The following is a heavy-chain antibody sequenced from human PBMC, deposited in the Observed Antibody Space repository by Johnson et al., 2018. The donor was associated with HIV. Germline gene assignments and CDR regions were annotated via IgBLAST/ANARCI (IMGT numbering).Heavy chain of an antibody. D-gene: IGHD3-22*01. CDR3: ARGITMIVVVKGDAFDI. J-gene: IGHJ3*02. CDR1: GFTFGDSA. CDR2: IPPNSNNK. V-gene: IGHV3-9*01. Sequence: VQLVESGGGLVQPGRSLRLSCVASGFTFGDSAMHWFRQPPGKGLEWVSSIPPNSNNKGYVDSVRGRFTISRDNSNNTLYLQMNSLRAEDTAVYYCARGITMIVVVKGDAFDIWGQGTMVTVSS.